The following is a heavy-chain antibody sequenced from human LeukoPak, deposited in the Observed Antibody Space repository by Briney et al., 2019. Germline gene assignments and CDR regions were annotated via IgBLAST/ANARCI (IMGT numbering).Heavy chain of an antibody. CDR3: ARDRGSGWFPY. CDR1: GFTFSSYW. CDR2: IKQDGSEK. Sequence: GGSLRLSCAASGFTFSSYWMSWVRQAPGKGREWVANIKQDGSEKYYVDSVRGRFTISRDNAHNSLHLQMNSLRAEDTAVYFCARDRGSGWFPYWGQGTLVTVSS. D-gene: IGHD6-19*01. J-gene: IGHJ4*02. V-gene: IGHV3-7*04.